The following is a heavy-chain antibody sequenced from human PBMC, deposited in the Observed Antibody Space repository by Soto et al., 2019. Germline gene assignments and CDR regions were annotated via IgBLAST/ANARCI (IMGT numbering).Heavy chain of an antibody. Sequence: QVQLVQSGAEVKKPGASVKVSCRTSGYTFKHYYIHWVRQAPGQGLEWLGISNPASASTNYAQEFQDRVTWTMETSTTTVYMELSGLRAEVTAIFYGARDLAADDRWGQGTRVTVPS. CDR2: SNPASAST. CDR1: GYTFKHYY. D-gene: IGHD6-13*01. V-gene: IGHV1-46*02. J-gene: IGHJ5*02. CDR3: ARDLAADDR.